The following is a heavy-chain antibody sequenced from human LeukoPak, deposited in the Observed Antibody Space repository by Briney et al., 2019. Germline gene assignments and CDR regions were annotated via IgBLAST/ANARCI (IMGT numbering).Heavy chain of an antibody. CDR1: GGSISGSNW. CDR2: IYHSGST. J-gene: IGHJ5*02. D-gene: IGHD3-10*01. V-gene: IGHV4-4*02. Sequence: SETLSLTCAVSGGSISGSNWWSWVRQPPGKGLEGIGEIYHSGSTSYNPSLKSRVTISVDKSKNQFSLKLSSVTAADTAVYYCARGPPVREGWFDRWGQGTLVTVSS. CDR3: ARGPPVREGWFDR.